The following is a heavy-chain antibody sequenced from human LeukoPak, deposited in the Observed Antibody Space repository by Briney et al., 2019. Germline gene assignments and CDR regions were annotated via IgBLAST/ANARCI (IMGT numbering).Heavy chain of an antibody. J-gene: IGHJ4*02. CDR3: ARDLVAVAGSIKYYFDY. V-gene: IGHV1-3*01. D-gene: IGHD6-19*01. CDR2: INAGNGNT. Sequence: ASVEVSCKASGYTFTGYYMHWVRQAPGQRLEWMGWINAGNGNTKYSQKFQGRVTITRDTSASAAYMELSSLRSEDTAVYYCARDLVAVAGSIKYYFDYWGQGTLVTVSS. CDR1: GYTFTGYY.